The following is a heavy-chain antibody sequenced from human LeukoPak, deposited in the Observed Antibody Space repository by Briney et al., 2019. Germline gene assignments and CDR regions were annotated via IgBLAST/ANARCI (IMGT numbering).Heavy chain of an antibody. V-gene: IGHV3-7*05. CDR2: IKQDGNEK. Sequence: PGGSLRLSCAASGFTLSSYWMTWGRQAPGKGLEWVANIKQDGNEKHYVRSVKGRFTHYRENAKKSLYLQMNSLRVEDTAVYYCARWYYGSGSWVLDYWGQGTLVTVSS. CDR3: ARWYYGSGSWVLDY. D-gene: IGHD3-10*01. J-gene: IGHJ4*02. CDR1: GFTLSSYW.